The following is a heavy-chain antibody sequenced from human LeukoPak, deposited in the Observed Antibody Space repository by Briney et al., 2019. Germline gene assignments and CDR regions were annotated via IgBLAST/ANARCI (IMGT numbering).Heavy chain of an antibody. CDR3: ARGRGGDNSNWFDP. Sequence: GGSLRLSCAASGFTFSDYSMYWVRQAPGKGLEWVSAIIKSGSHIYYADSVKGRFTISRDNANNSLYLQMTGLRAEDTAVYYCARGRGGDNSNWFDPWGPGTLVTVSS. V-gene: IGHV3-21*01. CDR1: GFTFSDYS. D-gene: IGHD1-20*01. J-gene: IGHJ5*02. CDR2: IIKSGSHI.